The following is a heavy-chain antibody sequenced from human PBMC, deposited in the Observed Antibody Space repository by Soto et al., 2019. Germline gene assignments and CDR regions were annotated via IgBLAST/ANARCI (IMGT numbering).Heavy chain of an antibody. Sequence: PSETLSLTCTVSGGSISSGGYYWSWIRQHPGKGLEWIGYIYYSGSTYYNPSLKSRVTISVDTSKNQFSLKLSSVTAADTAVYYCARHVGDYDLLDYYGMDVWGQGTTVTVSS. D-gene: IGHD3-3*01. CDR1: GGSISSGGYY. V-gene: IGHV4-39*01. CDR3: ARHVGDYDLLDYYGMDV. CDR2: IYYSGST. J-gene: IGHJ6*02.